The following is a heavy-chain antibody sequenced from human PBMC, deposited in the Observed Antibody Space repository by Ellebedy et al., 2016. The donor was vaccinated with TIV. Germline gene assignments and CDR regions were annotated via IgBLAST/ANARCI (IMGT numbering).Heavy chain of an antibody. V-gene: IGHV1-2*02. D-gene: IGHD3-22*01. CDR3: VRDLTNYGSSSY. CDR1: GYTLSDYY. Sequence: AASVKVSCKASGYTLSDYYLNWVRQAPGQGLEWMGWINPHTGGTNYAQKFQGRVTMTRDTSISTAYMELSRLVSDDTAVYYCVRDLTNYGSSSYWGQGTPVTVSS. CDR2: INPHTGGT. J-gene: IGHJ4*02.